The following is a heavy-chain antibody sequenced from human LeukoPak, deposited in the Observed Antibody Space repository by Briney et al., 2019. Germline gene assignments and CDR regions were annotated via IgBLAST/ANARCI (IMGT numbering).Heavy chain of an antibody. CDR2: MNPNTGNT. CDR1: GFPFTRYD. V-gene: IGHV1-8*03. J-gene: IGHJ4*02. CDR3: ARDLSDNDYSFDF. Sequence: ASVKVSCKASGFPFTRYDINWVRQTSAQGLEWMGWMNPNTGNTGYAQKFQGRVTITRDTSASTAYMELSSLRSEDTAVYYCARDLSDNDYSFDFWGQGTLVTVSS. D-gene: IGHD1-1*01.